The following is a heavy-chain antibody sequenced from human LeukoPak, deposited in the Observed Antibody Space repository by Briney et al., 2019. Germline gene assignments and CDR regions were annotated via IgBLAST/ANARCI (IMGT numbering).Heavy chain of an antibody. Sequence: PGGSLRLSCAAPGFTFSSYSMNWVRQAPGKGLEWVSSISSSSSYIYYADSVKGRFTISRDNAKNSLYLQMNSLRAEDTAVYYCARDVPRKYSGYDTGYDYWGQGTLVTVSS. CDR2: ISSSSSYI. D-gene: IGHD5-12*01. CDR1: GFTFSSYS. V-gene: IGHV3-21*01. CDR3: ARDVPRKYSGYDTGYDY. J-gene: IGHJ4*02.